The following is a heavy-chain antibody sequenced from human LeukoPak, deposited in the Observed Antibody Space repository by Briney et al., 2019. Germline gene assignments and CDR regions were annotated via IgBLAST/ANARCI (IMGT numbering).Heavy chain of an antibody. D-gene: IGHD4-17*01. CDR3: AKVGDVYGDYVGYFDY. V-gene: IGHV3-23*01. Sequence: GGSLRLSCAASGFTFSSYAMSWVRQAPGKGLEWVSAISGSGGSTYYADSVKGRFTISRDNSKNTLYLQMNSLRAEDTAVYYCAKVGDVYGDYVGYFDYWGQGTLVTVSS. CDR2: ISGSGGST. J-gene: IGHJ4*02. CDR1: GFTFSSYA.